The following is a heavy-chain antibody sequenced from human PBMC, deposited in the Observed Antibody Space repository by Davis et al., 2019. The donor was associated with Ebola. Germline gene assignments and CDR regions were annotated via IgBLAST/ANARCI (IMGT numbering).Heavy chain of an antibody. CDR1: GFTFSGSA. V-gene: IGHV3-73*01. CDR2: IRNKANSYAT. D-gene: IGHD3-16*01. Sequence: GGSLRLSCAASGFTFSGSAMHWVRQASGKGLEWVGRIRNKANSYATAYAASVKGRFTISRDDSKNTAYLQMNSLKTDDTAVYYCARELTDYIWGSYKNYFDYWGQGTLVTVSS. J-gene: IGHJ4*02. CDR3: ARELTDYIWGSYKNYFDY.